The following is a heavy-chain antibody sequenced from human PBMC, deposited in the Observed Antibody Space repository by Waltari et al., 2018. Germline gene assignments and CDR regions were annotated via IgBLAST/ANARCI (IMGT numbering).Heavy chain of an antibody. V-gene: IGHV4-39*07. J-gene: IGHJ6*03. CDR3: ARDGIRMVATNYYYYMDV. Sequence: QLQLQESGPGLVKPSETLSLTCTVSGGSISSSSYYCGWIRQPPGQGLEWIGSIYYSVSTYYNPSLKSRVTISVDTSKHQCSLKLSSVTAADTAVYYCARDGIRMVATNYYYYMDVWGKGTTVTVSS. CDR1: GGSISSSSYY. D-gene: IGHD5-12*01. CDR2: IYYSVST.